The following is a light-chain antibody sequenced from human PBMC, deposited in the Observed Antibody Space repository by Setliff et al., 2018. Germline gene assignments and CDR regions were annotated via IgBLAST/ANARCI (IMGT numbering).Light chain of an antibody. CDR3: SAWDDSLNACV. CDR2: SQN. J-gene: IGLJ1*01. CDR1: SSNIGRRT. Sequence: VLTQPPSASGTPGQLVTISCSGSSSNIGRRTVNWYQQVPGMAPKLLIYSQNQRPSGVPDRFSASKSGTSAPLAISGLQSDDEADYYCSAWDDSLNACVFGTGTRAPS. V-gene: IGLV1-44*01.